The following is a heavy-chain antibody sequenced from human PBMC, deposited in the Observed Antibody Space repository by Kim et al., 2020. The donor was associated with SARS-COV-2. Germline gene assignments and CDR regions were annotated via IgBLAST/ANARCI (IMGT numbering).Heavy chain of an antibody. V-gene: IGHV3-15*01. D-gene: IGHD3-3*02. CDR2: IKNKVNGGTA. CDR1: GFIFPNAW. J-gene: IGHJ1*01. CDR3: TTGSIMGVETHGEDH. Sequence: GGSLRLSCTASGFIFPNAWMSWVRQTPGKGLEWVGRIKNKVNGGTAYYAAAVKDSITISRADSKDTLYLQMDSLKTDDTANYYCTTGSIMGVETHGEDHWGQGTLHTVSS.